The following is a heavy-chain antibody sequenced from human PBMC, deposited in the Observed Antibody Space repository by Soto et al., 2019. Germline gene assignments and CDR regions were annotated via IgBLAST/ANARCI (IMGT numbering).Heavy chain of an antibody. CDR1: GFSFSTYP. Sequence: LRLSCAASGFSFSTYPMTWVRQAPGKRLEGVSSISGSGGDTYYIDSVKGRFTISRDNSKNTVYLQMNSLRAEDTAVYYCAKILSTVTTYYYGMDVWGQGTTVTVSS. V-gene: IGHV3-23*01. D-gene: IGHD4-17*01. CDR2: ISGSGGDT. CDR3: AKILSTVTTYYYGMDV. J-gene: IGHJ6*02.